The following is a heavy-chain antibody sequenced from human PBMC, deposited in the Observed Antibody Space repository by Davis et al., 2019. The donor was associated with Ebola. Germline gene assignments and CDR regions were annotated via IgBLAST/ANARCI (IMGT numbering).Heavy chain of an antibody. CDR2: IYSGGST. CDR3: ARGYGTLSY. Sequence: GESLKISCAASGFTVSSNYMSWVRQAPGKGLEWVSVIYSGGSTYYADSVKGRFTISRDNSKNTLYLQMNSLRAEDTAVYYCARGYGTLSYWGQGTLVTVSS. V-gene: IGHV3-53*01. CDR1: GFTVSSNY. J-gene: IGHJ4*02. D-gene: IGHD1-14*01.